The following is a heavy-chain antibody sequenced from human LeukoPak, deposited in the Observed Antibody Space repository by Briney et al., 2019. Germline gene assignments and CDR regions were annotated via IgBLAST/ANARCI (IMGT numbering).Heavy chain of an antibody. D-gene: IGHD5-24*01. CDR1: GFTFSDYY. V-gene: IGHV3-11*01. CDR2: ISSSGSTI. CDR3: ASTLWSRDGYNYCFDY. J-gene: IGHJ4*02. Sequence: GGSLRLSCAASGFTFSDYYMSWIRQAPGKGLEWVSYISSSGSTIYYADSVKGRFTISRDNAKNSLYLQMNSLRAEDTAVYYCASTLWSRDGYNYCFDYWGQGTLVTVSS.